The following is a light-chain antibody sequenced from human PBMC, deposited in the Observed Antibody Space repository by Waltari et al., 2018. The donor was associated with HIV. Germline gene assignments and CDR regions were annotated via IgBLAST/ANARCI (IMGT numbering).Light chain of an antibody. J-gene: IGLJ2*01. CDR2: VDT. Sequence: QSVLTQPPSVSGAPGQRVTIPCTGSSSNIGTNHDVHWYQQLPGTAPKLLIYVDTNRPSEIPDRFSGSKSGTSASLTITGLQAEDEADYYCQSYDSSLGVVFGGGTKLTVL. V-gene: IGLV1-40*01. CDR1: SSNIGTNHD. CDR3: QSYDSSLGVV.